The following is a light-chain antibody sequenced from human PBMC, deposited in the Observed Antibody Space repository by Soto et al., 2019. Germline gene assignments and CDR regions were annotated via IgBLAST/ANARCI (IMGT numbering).Light chain of an antibody. Sequence: EIVLTQSPGTLSLSPGERATLSCRASQSISDNYLAWYQQKPGQAPRLLIFGASTRATGIPDRFSGSGSGTDFTLTITRLEPEDFAIYYCHQRQSWPRTFGQGTKVEIK. CDR1: QSISDNY. CDR3: HQRQSWPRT. CDR2: GAS. V-gene: IGKV3-20*01. J-gene: IGKJ1*01.